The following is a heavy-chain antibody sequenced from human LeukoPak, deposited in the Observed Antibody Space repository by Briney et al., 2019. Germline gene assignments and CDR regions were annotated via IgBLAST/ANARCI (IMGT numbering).Heavy chain of an antibody. J-gene: IGHJ3*02. D-gene: IGHD1-14*01. CDR1: GGTFSSYA. V-gene: IGHV1-69*06. Sequence: ASVKVSCKASGGTFSSYAISWVRQAPGQGLEWMGRIIPIFGTANYAQKFQGRVTITADKSTSTAYMELSSLRSEDTVVYYCATEGVGLTDAFDIWGQGTMVTVSS. CDR3: ATEGVGLTDAFDI. CDR2: IIPIFGTA.